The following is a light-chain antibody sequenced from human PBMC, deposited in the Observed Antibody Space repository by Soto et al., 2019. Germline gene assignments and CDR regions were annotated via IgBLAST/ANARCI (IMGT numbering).Light chain of an antibody. CDR1: QSVSSY. CDR3: QRRSNWPPT. V-gene: IGKV3-11*01. Sequence: EIVLTQSPATLSLSPGERATLSCRASQSVSSYLAWYQQKPGQAPRLLIYDASNRATGIPARFSGSGSGKDFTLTISSLEPEDFAVYYCQRRSNWPPTFGQGTKVEIK. CDR2: DAS. J-gene: IGKJ1*01.